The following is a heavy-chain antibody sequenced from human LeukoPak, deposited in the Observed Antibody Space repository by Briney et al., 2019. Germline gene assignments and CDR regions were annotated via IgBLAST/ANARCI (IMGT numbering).Heavy chain of an antibody. CDR1: GLIFDDYT. J-gene: IGHJ4*02. D-gene: IGHD3-22*01. V-gene: IGHV3-21*01. Sequence: RGSLRLSCAASGLIFDDYTMHWVRQAPGKGLEWVSSISSSSLYIYYADSVKGRFTISRDNAKKSLYVQINSLRAEDTAVYYCARGNLYYDSSGFDYWGQGTLVIVSS. CDR3: ARGNLYYDSSGFDY. CDR2: ISSSSLYI.